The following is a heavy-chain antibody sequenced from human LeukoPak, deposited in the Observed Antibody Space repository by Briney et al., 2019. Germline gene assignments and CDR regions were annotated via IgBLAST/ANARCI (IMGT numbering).Heavy chain of an antibody. Sequence: GGSLRLSCAASGFTFDGYAMHWVRQAPGKGLEWVSGISWNSGSIGYADSVKGRFTISRDNAKNSLYLQMNSLRAEDTALYYCAKDMGTAMVKGAFDIWGQGTMVTVSS. V-gene: IGHV3-9*01. J-gene: IGHJ3*02. D-gene: IGHD5-18*01. CDR3: AKDMGTAMVKGAFDI. CDR2: ISWNSGSI. CDR1: GFTFDGYA.